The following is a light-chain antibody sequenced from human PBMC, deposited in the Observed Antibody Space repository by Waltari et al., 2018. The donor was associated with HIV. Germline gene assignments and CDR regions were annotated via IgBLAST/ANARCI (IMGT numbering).Light chain of an antibody. J-gene: IGLJ1*01. CDR3: SSYRSSSTLEV. CDR2: EVS. V-gene: IGLV2-14*01. CDR1: SSDVGGYNY. Sequence: QSALTQPASVSGSPGQSITIPCTGTSSDVGGYNYVPWYQQHPGKAPKLMIYEVSNRPSGVSNRFSGSKSGNTASLTISGLQAEDEADYYCSSYRSSSTLEVFGTGTKVTVL.